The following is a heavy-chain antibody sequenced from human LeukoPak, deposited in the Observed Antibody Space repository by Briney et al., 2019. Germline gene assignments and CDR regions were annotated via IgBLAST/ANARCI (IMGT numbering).Heavy chain of an antibody. CDR1: GFTFSGFS. J-gene: IGHJ4*02. CDR3: ARAGSHWHYVY. CDR2: IKQDGGER. Sequence: GGSLRLSCAASGFTFSGFSMSWVRQSPTKGLEWVANIKQDGGERYYVDSVKGRFTISRDNAKNSLSLQMNNLRVEDTAVYYCARAGSHWHYVYWGQGTVVTVSS. V-gene: IGHV3-7*01. D-gene: IGHD3-10*01.